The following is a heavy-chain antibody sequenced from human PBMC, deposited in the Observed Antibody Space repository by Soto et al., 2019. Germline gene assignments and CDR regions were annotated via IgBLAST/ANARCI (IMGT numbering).Heavy chain of an antibody. V-gene: IGHV1-2*02. J-gene: IGHJ5*02. D-gene: IGHD3-22*01. CDR3: AGPTYYYDSSGYYYT. CDR2: INPNSGGT. Sequence: GASVKGSFKASGYTFTGHYMHWVRQAPGQGLEWTGWINPNSGGTNYAQKFQGRVTMTRDTSISTAYMELSRLRSDDTAVYYCAGPTYYYDSSGYYYTWGQGTLVTVSS. CDR1: GYTFTGHY.